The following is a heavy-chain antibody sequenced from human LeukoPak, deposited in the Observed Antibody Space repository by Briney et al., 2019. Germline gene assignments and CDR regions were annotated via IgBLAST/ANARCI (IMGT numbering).Heavy chain of an antibody. J-gene: IGHJ4*02. D-gene: IGHD5-24*01. CDR1: GGSMSSYY. CDR3: ARGARAGYNLEPFDY. CDR2: IYYSGST. Sequence: PSETLSLTCTVSGGSMSSYYWSWIRQPPGKGPEWIGYIYYSGSTKYNPSLKSRVTISVDTSKNQFSLKLSSVTAADTAVYYCARGARAGYNLEPFDYWGQGTLVTVSS. V-gene: IGHV4-59*08.